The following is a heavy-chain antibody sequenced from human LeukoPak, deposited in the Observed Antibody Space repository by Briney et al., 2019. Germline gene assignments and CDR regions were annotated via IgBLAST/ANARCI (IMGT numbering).Heavy chain of an antibody. J-gene: IGHJ4*02. D-gene: IGHD5-12*01. Sequence: RRSLRLSCAASGFTFKTYGMHWVRQAPGRGREWVAVIGNDGIIKRYGDSVKGRFTISRDNSKNTLQLQMNSLRAADTALYYCLKARGLSGYDGLEYWGQGAQVTVSS. CDR3: LKARGLSGYDGLEY. CDR2: IGNDGIIK. CDR1: GFTFKTYG. V-gene: IGHV3-30*18.